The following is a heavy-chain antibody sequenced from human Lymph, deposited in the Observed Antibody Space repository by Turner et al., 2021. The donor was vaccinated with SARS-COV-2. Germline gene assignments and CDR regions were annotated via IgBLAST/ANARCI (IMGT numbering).Heavy chain of an antibody. D-gene: IGHD2-8*01. CDR2: IYYSGST. J-gene: IGHJ4*02. Sequence: QVQLQESGQGLVKPSQTLSLTCTVSGGSISSGDYYWSWIRQPPGKGLEWIGYIYYSGSTYYNPSLKSRVTISVDTSKNQFSLKLSSVTAAATAVYYCARVVVLRRAYFDYWGQGTLVTVSS. CDR1: GGSISSGDYY. V-gene: IGHV4-30-4*01. CDR3: ARVVVLRRAYFDY.